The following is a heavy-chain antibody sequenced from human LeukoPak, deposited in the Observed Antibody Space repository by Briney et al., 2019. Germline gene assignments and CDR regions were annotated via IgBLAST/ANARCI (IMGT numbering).Heavy chain of an antibody. CDR3: AKEDYYYGPFDY. D-gene: IGHD3-10*01. V-gene: IGHV3-30*02. Sequence: GGSLRLSCAASGFTFSSYGMHWVRQAPGKGLEWVAFIRYDGSNKYYADSVKDRFTISRDNSKNTLYLQMNSLRAEDTAVYYCAKEDYYYGPFDYWGQGTLVTVSS. J-gene: IGHJ4*02. CDR1: GFTFSSYG. CDR2: IRYDGSNK.